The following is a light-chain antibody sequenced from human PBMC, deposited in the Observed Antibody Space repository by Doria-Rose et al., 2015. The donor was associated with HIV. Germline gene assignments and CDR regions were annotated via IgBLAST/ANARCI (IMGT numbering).Light chain of an antibody. V-gene: IGKV1-16*02. CDR2: AAS. CDR1: QDINTY. Sequence: TQSPSSLSASVGDRVTITCRASQDINTYLAWFQQKPGKAPKSLIYAASSLQSGVPSKFRGSGSETDFTLTITSLQPEDFATYHCQQYKSYHITVCQGTRPEIK. J-gene: IGKJ5*01. CDR3: QQYKSYHIT.